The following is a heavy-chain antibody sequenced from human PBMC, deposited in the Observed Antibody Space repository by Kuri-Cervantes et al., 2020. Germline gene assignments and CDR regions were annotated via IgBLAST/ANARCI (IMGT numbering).Heavy chain of an antibody. J-gene: IGHJ4*02. V-gene: IGHV3-7*01. CDR2: IKQDGSEK. CDR1: GFTFSSYG. D-gene: IGHD6-13*01. CDR3: AKDMGYSSSWTGFDY. Sequence: GGSLRLSCAASGFTFSSYGMSWVRQAPGKGLEWVANIKQDGSEKYYVDSVKGRFTISRDNAKNSLYLQMNSLRAEDTAVYYCAKDMGYSSSWTGFDYWGQGTLVTVSA.